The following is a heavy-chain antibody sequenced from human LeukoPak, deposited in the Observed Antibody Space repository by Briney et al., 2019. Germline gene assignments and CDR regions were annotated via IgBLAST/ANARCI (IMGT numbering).Heavy chain of an antibody. Sequence: PSETPSLTCAVYGGSFSGYYWSWIRQPPGKGLEWIGEINHSGSTNYNPSLKSRVTISVDASKNQFSLKLSSVTAADTAVYYCASLDRPLDWGQGTLVTVSS. CDR2: INHSGST. CDR1: GGSFSGYY. J-gene: IGHJ4*02. CDR3: ASLDRPLD. V-gene: IGHV4-34*01.